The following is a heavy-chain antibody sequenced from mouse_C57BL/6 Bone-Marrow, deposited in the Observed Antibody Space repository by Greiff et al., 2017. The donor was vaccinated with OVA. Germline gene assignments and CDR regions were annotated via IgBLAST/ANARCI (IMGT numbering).Heavy chain of an antibody. D-gene: IGHD1-1*01. Sequence: QVQLQQPGAELVKPGASVKMSCKASGYTFTSYWITWVKQRPGQGLEWIGDIYPGSGSTNYNEKFKGKATLTVDTSSSTAYMQLSSLTSEDSAVYYCARITTVVENWYFDVWGTGTTVTVSS. CDR3: ARITTVVENWYFDV. CDR1: GYTFTSYW. CDR2: IYPGSGST. J-gene: IGHJ1*03. V-gene: IGHV1-55*01.